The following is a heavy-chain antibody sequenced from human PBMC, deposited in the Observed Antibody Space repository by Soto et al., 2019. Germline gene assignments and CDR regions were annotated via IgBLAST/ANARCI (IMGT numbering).Heavy chain of an antibody. CDR3: ARGKGYGYDH. V-gene: IGHV1-18*01. J-gene: IGHJ4*02. D-gene: IGHD5-12*01. CDR1: GYTFRDYG. Sequence: QVQLVQSGPEVRKPGASVKVSCKASGYTFRDYGIAWVRQAPGQGLEWMGWISAFNGHTNYAQKFQGRVTVTADAATATAYMELRSLRPVDTAMYFCARGKGYGYDHWGQGTLVTVSS. CDR2: ISAFNGHT.